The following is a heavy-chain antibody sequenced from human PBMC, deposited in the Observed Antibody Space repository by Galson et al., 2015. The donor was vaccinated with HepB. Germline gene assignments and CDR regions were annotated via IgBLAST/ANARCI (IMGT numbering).Heavy chain of an antibody. CDR2: MNPDGSAR. J-gene: IGHJ6*02. V-gene: IGHV3-7*03. D-gene: IGHD1-26*01. CDR3: AREPGADV. CDR1: GYSFWRYW. Sequence: SLRLSCAASGYSFWRYWMSWVRQAPGKGLEWVANMNPDGSARNYVDSVKGRFTISRDNAKNSLYQQMNSLSVDDTAVYFCAREPGADVWGQGTTVIVSS.